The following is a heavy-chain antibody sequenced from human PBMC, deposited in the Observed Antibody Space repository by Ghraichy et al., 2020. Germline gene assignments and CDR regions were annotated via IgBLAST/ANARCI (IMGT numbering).Heavy chain of an antibody. D-gene: IGHD1-26*01. CDR1: GFTFSSYG. CDR3: AKRGEWELRRGFDN. Sequence: GGSLRLSCAASGFTFSSYGMHWVRQAPGKGLEWVAFIRYDGSNKYYADSVKGRFTISRDNSKNTLYLQMNSLRAEDTAVYYCAKRGEWELRRGFDNWGQGTLVTVSS. CDR2: IRYDGSNK. V-gene: IGHV3-30*02. J-gene: IGHJ4*02.